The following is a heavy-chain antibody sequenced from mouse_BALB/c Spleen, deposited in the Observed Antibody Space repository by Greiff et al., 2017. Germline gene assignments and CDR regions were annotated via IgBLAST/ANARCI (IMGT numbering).Heavy chain of an antibody. J-gene: IGHJ2*01. Sequence: QVQLQQSGAELAKPGASVKMSCKASGYTFTSYWMHWVKQRPGQGLEWIGYINPSTGYTEYNQKFKDKATLTADKSSSTAYMQLSSLTSEDSAVYYCARSFPTYYGSSRDYFDYWGQGTTPTVSS. CDR1: GYTFTSYW. CDR2: INPSTGYT. D-gene: IGHD1-1*01. CDR3: ARSFPTYYGSSRDYFDY. V-gene: IGHV1-7*01.